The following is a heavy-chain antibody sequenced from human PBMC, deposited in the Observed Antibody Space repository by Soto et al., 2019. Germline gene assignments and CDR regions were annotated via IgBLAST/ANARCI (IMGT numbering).Heavy chain of an antibody. V-gene: IGHV3-30*18. D-gene: IGHD5-12*01. Sequence: PGGSLRLSCAASGFTFSSYGMHWVRQAPGKGLEWVAVISYDGSNEYYADSVKGRFTISRDNSKNTLYLQMNSLRAEDTAVYYCAKVRRDGYKNYYYYGMDVWGQGTTVTVSS. CDR3: AKVRRDGYKNYYYYGMDV. CDR1: GFTFSSYG. CDR2: ISYDGSNE. J-gene: IGHJ6*02.